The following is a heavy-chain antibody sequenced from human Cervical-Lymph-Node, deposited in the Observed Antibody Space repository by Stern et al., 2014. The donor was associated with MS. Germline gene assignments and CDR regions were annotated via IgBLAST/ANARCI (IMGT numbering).Heavy chain of an antibody. CDR1: GFTLSTYA. Sequence: EVQLVESGGGLVQPGESLRLSCAASGFTLSTYAMSWVRQAPGKGLEWVSTISTSGGTTYYADSVKGRFTISRDNSENTLHLHMNSLRAEDAALYYCAILYEDYWGQGTLVTVSS. J-gene: IGHJ4*02. CDR3: AILYEDY. D-gene: IGHD3-10*01. V-gene: IGHV3-23*04. CDR2: ISTSGGTT.